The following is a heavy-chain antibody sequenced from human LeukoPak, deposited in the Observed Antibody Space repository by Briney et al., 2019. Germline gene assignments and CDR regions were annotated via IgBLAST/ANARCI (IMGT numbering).Heavy chain of an antibody. CDR1: GFTFSSYS. V-gene: IGHV3-21*01. CDR2: ISSSSSYI. CDR3: ARGNLFSGWYDIYYFDY. Sequence: PGGSLRLSCAASGFTFSSYSMNWVRQAPGKGLEWVSSISSSSSYIHYADSVKGRFTISRDNAKNSLYLQMNSLRAEDTAVYYCARGNLFSGWYDIYYFDYWGQGTLVTVSS. J-gene: IGHJ4*02. D-gene: IGHD6-19*01.